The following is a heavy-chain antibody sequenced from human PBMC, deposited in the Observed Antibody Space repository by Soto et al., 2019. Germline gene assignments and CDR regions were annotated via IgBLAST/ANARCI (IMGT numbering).Heavy chain of an antibody. CDR1: GGSISSTSYY. V-gene: IGHV4-39*01. J-gene: IGHJ5*02. D-gene: IGHD3-9*01. Sequence: PSETLSLTCTVSGGSISSTSYYWDWIRQPPGKGLEWIGAIYYNGSPYYNPSLKSRVTISVDTSKNQFSLKLNSVTAADTAVYYCARHPSNYDVLTGPWGQGTLVTVSS. CDR2: IYYNGSP. CDR3: ARHPSNYDVLTGP.